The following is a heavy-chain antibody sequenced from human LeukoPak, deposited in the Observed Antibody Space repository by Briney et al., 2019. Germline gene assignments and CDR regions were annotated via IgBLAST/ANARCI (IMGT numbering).Heavy chain of an antibody. V-gene: IGHV4-34*01. Sequence: SETLSLTCAVYGGSFSGYYWSWIRQPPGKGLEWIGEINRSGSTNYNPSLKSRVTISVDTSKDQFSLKLSSVTAADTAVYYCARGRDGYNYYDYWGQGTLVTVSS. CDR2: INRSGST. CDR1: GGSFSGYY. D-gene: IGHD5-24*01. CDR3: ARGRDGYNYYDY. J-gene: IGHJ4*02.